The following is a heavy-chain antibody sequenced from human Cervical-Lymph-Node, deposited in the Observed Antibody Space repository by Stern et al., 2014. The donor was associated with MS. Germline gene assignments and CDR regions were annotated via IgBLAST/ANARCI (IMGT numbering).Heavy chain of an antibody. Sequence: VQLVESGPGLVKPSETLSLTCTVSGGSISSYYWSWIRQPPGKGLEWIGYIYYSGSTNYNPSLKSRVTISVDTSKNQFSLKLSSVTAADTAVYYCATLGGLRAFDIWGQGTMVTVSS. J-gene: IGHJ3*02. V-gene: IGHV4-59*01. CDR2: IYYSGST. CDR3: ATLGGLRAFDI. D-gene: IGHD4-17*01. CDR1: GGSISSYY.